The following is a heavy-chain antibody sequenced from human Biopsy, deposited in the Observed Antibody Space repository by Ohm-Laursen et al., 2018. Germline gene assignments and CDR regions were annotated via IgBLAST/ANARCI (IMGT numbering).Heavy chain of an antibody. Sequence: GTLSLTCAVSGDTFSGYYWSWIRQPPGKGLEWIGDINHSGSTNYNPSHKSRVTVSVDTSTNQYSLRLHSVTAADTALYFCARGRPNFGSGFCVIPVFYFDSWGQGTLVTVSS. CDR2: INHSGST. J-gene: IGHJ4*02. CDR3: ARGRPNFGSGFCVIPVFYFDS. V-gene: IGHV4-34*01. D-gene: IGHD3-10*01. CDR1: GDTFSGYY.